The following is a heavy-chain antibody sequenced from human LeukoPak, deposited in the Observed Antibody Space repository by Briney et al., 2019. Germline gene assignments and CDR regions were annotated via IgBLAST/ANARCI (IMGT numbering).Heavy chain of an antibody. V-gene: IGHV7-4-1*02. J-gene: IGHJ6*02. CDR1: GYTFTSYA. CDR2: INTNTGNP. Sequence: ASVKVSCKASGYTFTSYAMNWVRQAPGQGLEWMGWINTNTGNPTYAQGFTGRFVFSLDTSVSTAYLQISSLKAEDTAVYYCARASVTTSNLYYYGMDVWGQGTTVTVSS. D-gene: IGHD4-17*01. CDR3: ARASVTTSNLYYYGMDV.